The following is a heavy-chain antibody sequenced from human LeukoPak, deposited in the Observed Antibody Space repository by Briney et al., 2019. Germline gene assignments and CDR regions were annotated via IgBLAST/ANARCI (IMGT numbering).Heavy chain of an antibody. CDR2: INTDGSST. V-gene: IGHV3-74*01. CDR3: ARDYSSSGSFFGYYYGMDV. J-gene: IGHJ6*02. CDR1: GFTFSDYW. D-gene: IGHD1-26*01. Sequence: GGSLRLSCAASGFTFSDYWMHWVRQAPGKGLVWVSRINTDGSSTIYTDSVKGRFTISRDNAKNTLYLQMNSLRAEDTAVYYCARDYSSSGSFFGYYYGMDVWGQGTTVTVSS.